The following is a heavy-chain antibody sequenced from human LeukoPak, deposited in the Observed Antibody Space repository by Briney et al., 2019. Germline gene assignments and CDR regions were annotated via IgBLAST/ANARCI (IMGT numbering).Heavy chain of an antibody. Sequence: KPSETLSLTCAVYGGSFSGYYWSWIRQPPGKGLEWIGEINHSGSTNYNPSLKSRVTISVDTSKNQFSLKLSSVTAADTAVYYCPSDCSGGSCYSAYFDYWGQGTLVTVSS. CDR2: INHSGST. CDR1: GGSFSGYY. V-gene: IGHV4-34*01. D-gene: IGHD2-15*01. CDR3: PSDCSGGSCYSAYFDY. J-gene: IGHJ4*02.